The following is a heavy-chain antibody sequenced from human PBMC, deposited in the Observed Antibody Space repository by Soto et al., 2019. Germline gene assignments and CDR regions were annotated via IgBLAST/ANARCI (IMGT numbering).Heavy chain of an antibody. V-gene: IGHV3-9*01. CDR1: GFNFDDYA. D-gene: IGHD5-12*01. CDR2: ISWESGSI. Sequence: EVQLVESGGGLVQPGRSLRLSCAASGFNFDDYAMHWVRQIPGKGLEWVSGISWESGSIGYADSVKGRVSISRDNAKNSLYLQMNSLRAEDTAFYYCVKDHDDDFGYDLDYFNYWGQGALVTVSS. J-gene: IGHJ4*02. CDR3: VKDHDDDFGYDLDYFNY.